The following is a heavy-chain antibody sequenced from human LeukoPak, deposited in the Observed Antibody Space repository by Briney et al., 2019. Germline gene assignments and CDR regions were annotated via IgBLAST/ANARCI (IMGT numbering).Heavy chain of an antibody. Sequence: SETLSLTRPVSGGSISSSRSYWGWLRQPPGKGLEWIGSIYYSGGTYYTPALTSRVTISVDRSKNEFSLKLSSVTAADTAVYYCARDIVAACWFDPWGQGTLVTVSS. D-gene: IGHD2-15*01. J-gene: IGHJ5*02. V-gene: IGHV4-39*07. CDR1: GGSISSSRSY. CDR2: IYYSGGT. CDR3: ARDIVAACWFDP.